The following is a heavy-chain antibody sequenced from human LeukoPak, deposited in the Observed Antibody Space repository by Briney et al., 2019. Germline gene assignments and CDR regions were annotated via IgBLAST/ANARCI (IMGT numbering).Heavy chain of an antibody. Sequence: GGSLRLSCAASGFTFSDYAMSWVRQAPGKGLEWVSAISGSGDDTYYADSVKGRFTISRDNSKNTLYLQMNNLRAEDTAVYYCATQYGSSWRDYFDYWGQGTLVTVSS. CDR3: ATQYGSSWRDYFDY. CDR1: GFTFSDYA. V-gene: IGHV3-23*01. CDR2: ISGSGDDT. J-gene: IGHJ4*02. D-gene: IGHD6-13*01.